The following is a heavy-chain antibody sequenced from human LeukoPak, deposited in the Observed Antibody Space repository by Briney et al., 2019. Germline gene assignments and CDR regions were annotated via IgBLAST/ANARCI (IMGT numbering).Heavy chain of an antibody. CDR3: AGDYGDLLTGIRFDT. D-gene: IGHD4-17*01. CDR2: IYYSGST. Sequence: SETLSLTCTVSGGSISSRSYYWGWIRQPPGKGLEWIGSIYYSGSTSYNPSLKSRVTISIQTSKNQFSLKLTSVTAADTAVYYCAGDYGDLLTGIRFDTWGQGTLVTVSS. J-gene: IGHJ5*02. CDR1: GGSISSRSYY. V-gene: IGHV4-39*07.